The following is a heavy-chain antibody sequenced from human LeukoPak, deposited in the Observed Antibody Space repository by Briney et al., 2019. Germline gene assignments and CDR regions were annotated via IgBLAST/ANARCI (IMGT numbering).Heavy chain of an antibody. CDR3: ARGGGDSDSNGVLMGWFDP. CDR1: GYTFTAYY. D-gene: IGHD3-22*01. J-gene: IGHJ5*02. V-gene: IGHV1-46*01. Sequence: GASVKVSCKASGYTFTAYYMHWVRQAPGQGLEWMGVIDPSGGSTSYAQRFQDRVTMTSDTSTSTVYMELSSLRSEDTAVYYCARGGGDSDSNGVLMGWFDPWGQGTLVTVSS. CDR2: IDPSGGST.